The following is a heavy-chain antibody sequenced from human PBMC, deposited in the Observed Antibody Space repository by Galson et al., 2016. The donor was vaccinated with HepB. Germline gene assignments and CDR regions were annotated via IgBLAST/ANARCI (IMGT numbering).Heavy chain of an antibody. J-gene: IGHJ4*02. CDR1: GFIFSSYA. D-gene: IGHD5-18*01. V-gene: IGHV3-23*01. Sequence: SLRLSCAASGFIFSSYAMSWVRQAPGKGLEWVSGISGSGGTTFYADSVKGRFTISRDNSKNTLFLQMDSLRAEDSAIYFCARVATTAFLPFDFWGQGTLVTVSS. CDR3: ARVATTAFLPFDF. CDR2: ISGSGGTT.